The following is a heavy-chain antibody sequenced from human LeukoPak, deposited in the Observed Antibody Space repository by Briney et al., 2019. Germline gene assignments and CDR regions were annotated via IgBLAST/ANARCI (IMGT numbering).Heavy chain of an antibody. CDR1: GGSISSYY. Sequence: SETLSLTCTVSGGSISSYYWSWIRQPPGKGLEWIGSISYSGSTHYNPSFTSRVTISVDTSKNQFSLKLRSATAADTSVYYCARMGRSLYDTLTGLFFDFWGQETLVTVSS. J-gene: IGHJ4*02. CDR3: ARMGRSLYDTLTGLFFDF. CDR2: ISYSGST. D-gene: IGHD3-9*01. V-gene: IGHV4-59*05.